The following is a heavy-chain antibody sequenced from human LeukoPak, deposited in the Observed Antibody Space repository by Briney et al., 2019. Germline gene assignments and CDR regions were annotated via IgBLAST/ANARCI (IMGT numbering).Heavy chain of an antibody. J-gene: IGHJ4*02. CDR3: ARGGKGNYDYVWGSYRPIDY. V-gene: IGHV4-38-2*02. D-gene: IGHD3-16*02. CDR2: IYCRGST. CDR1: GYSMSSGYY. Sequence: SETLSLACTVSGYSMSSGYYWGWIRQRPGKGLGWIGSIYCRGSTYYNPSLKSRVTISVDTSKNQFSLKLSSVTAADTAVYYCARGGKGNYDYVWGSYRPIDYWGQGTLVTVSS.